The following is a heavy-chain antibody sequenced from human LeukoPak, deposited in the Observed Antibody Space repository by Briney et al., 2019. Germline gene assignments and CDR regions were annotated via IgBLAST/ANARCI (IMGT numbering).Heavy chain of an antibody. CDR3: ARGLQLVRDAGLDY. CDR1: GFTFSDYY. J-gene: IGHJ4*02. D-gene: IGHD6-13*01. V-gene: IGHV3-11*01. CDR2: ISSSGSTI. Sequence: PGGSLRLSCAASGFTFSDYYMSWLRQAPGKGLEWVSYISSSGSTIYYADSVMGRFTISRDNAKNSLYLQMNSLRAEDTAVYYCARGLQLVRDAGLDYWGQGTLVTVSS.